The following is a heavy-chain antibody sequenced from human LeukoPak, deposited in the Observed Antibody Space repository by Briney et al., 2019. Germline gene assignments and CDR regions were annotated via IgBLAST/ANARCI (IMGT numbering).Heavy chain of an antibody. Sequence: PGGSLRLSCSASGFDLSPYTMNWVRQAPGKGLEWVSYISSTSITMYYADSVKGRFTISRDNAKNSLYLQMNSLRADDTAVYYCARETILAVAGDFWGQGTLVTVSS. D-gene: IGHD6-19*01. CDR2: ISSTSITM. J-gene: IGHJ4*02. V-gene: IGHV3-48*01. CDR1: GFDLSPYT. CDR3: ARETILAVAGDF.